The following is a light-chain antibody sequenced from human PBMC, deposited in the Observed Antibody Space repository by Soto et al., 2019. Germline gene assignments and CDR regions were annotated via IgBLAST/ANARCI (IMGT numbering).Light chain of an antibody. V-gene: IGLV2-14*01. CDR2: EVS. Sequence: QSALTQPASVSGSPGQSITISCTGTSSDIGNYDFVSWYQQVPGTAPKAMIYEVSSRPSGVSNRFSGSKSGNTASLTVSGLQAEDEADYYCSSYAGGNAVFGGGTKLTVL. CDR1: SSDIGNYDF. CDR3: SSYAGGNAV. J-gene: IGLJ2*01.